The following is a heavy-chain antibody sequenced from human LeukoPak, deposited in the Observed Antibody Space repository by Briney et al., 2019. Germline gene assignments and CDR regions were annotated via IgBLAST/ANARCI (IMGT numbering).Heavy chain of an antibody. CDR3: ATWFQLLSN. J-gene: IGHJ4*02. D-gene: IGHD2-2*01. Sequence: ASAKVSCKASGGTFSSYAISWVRQAPGKGLEWMGGFDPEDGETIYAQKFQGRVTMTEDTSTDTAYMELSSLRSEDTAVYYCATWFQLLSNWGQGTLVTVSS. CDR1: GGTFSSYA. V-gene: IGHV1-24*01. CDR2: FDPEDGET.